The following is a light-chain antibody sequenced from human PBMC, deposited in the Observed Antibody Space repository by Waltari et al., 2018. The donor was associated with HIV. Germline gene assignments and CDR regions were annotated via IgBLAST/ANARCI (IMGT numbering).Light chain of an antibody. J-gene: IGLJ3*02. CDR1: TSNIGKNY. CDR3: GTWDSSVSAGV. V-gene: IGLV1-51*01. CDR2: DNN. Sequence: QSVLTQPPSLSAAPGQKVTISCSGSTSNIGKNYVSWYQQLPETAPKLIIYDNNKRPSGIPDRFSGCKSGTSATLAITGLRTGDEADYYCGTWDSSVSAGVFGGGTKLTVL.